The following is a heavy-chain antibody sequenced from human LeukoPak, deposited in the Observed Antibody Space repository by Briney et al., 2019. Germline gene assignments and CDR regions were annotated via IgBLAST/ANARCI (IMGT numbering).Heavy chain of an antibody. CDR1: GGTISSYY. J-gene: IGHJ4*02. V-gene: IGHV4-59*01. CDR3: AREAAAGTVDY. CDR2: IYCGGST. D-gene: IGHD6-13*01. Sequence: SETLSLTCTVSGGTISSYYWSWIRQPPGKGLEWFGYIYCGGSTNYNPSLKSRVTISVDKSKNQFHLQMNPLTAEDTAVYYCAREAAAGTVDYWGQGTLVTVSS.